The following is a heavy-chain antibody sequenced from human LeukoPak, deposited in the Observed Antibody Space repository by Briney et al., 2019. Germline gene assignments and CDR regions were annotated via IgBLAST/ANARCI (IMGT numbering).Heavy chain of an antibody. CDR1: GFTFSSSS. V-gene: IGHV3-48*04. D-gene: IGHD6-19*01. Sequence: GGSLRLSCAASGFTFSSSSMNWVRQAPGKGLEWVSYISSTSTTIYYADSVKGRFTISRDNAKNSLYLQMNSLRAEDTAVYYCASGYSSGPVYWGQGNLVTVSS. CDR2: ISSTSTTI. J-gene: IGHJ4*02. CDR3: ASGYSSGPVY.